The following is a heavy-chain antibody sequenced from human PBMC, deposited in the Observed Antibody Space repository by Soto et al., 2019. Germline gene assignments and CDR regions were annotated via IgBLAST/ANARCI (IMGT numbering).Heavy chain of an antibody. CDR3: ARHIVVVTAIRSYYYYGMDV. CDR2: IIPIFGTA. Sequence: SVKVSCKASGGTFSSYAISWVRQAPGQGLEWMGGIIPIFGTANYAQKFQGRVTITADESTSTAYMELSSLRSEDTAVYYCARHIVVVTAIRSYYYYGMDVWGQGTTVTVS. J-gene: IGHJ6*02. CDR1: GGTFSSYA. D-gene: IGHD2-21*02. V-gene: IGHV1-69*13.